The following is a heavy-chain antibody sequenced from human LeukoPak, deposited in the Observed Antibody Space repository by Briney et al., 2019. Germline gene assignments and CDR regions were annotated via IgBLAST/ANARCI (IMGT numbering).Heavy chain of an antibody. CDR2: ISSSGSTI. J-gene: IGHJ4*02. CDR3: ATSHGYFDWSPGDY. CDR1: GFTFSDYY. V-gene: IGHV3-11*04. Sequence: GGSLRLSCAASGFTFSDYYMNWIRQAPGKGLEWVSYISSSGSTIYYADSVKGRFTISRDNAKNSLYLQMNSLRAEDTAVYYCATSHGYFDWSPGDYWGQGTLVTVSS. D-gene: IGHD3-9*01.